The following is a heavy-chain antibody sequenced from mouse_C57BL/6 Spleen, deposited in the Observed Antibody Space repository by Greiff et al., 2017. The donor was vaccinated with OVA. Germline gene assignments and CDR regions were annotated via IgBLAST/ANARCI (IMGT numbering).Heavy chain of an antibody. CDR2: SRNKANDYTT. Sequence: EVQGVESGGGLVQSGRSLRLSCAPSGFTFSDFYMEWVRQAPGKGLEWIAASRNKANDYTTEYSASVKGRFIVSRDTSQSILYLQMNALRAEDTAIYYCARDRYFDVWGTGTTVTVSS. CDR1: GFTFSDFY. V-gene: IGHV7-1*01. CDR3: ARDRYFDV. J-gene: IGHJ1*03.